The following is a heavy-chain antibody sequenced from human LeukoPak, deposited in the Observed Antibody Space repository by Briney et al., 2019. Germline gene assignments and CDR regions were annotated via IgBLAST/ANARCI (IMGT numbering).Heavy chain of an antibody. CDR3: AAEFDAFDI. Sequence: PGGSLRLSCAASGFTFSSYGMHWVRQAPGKGLEWVAVISYDGSNKYYADSVKGRFTISRDNSKNTLYLQMNSLRAEDTAVYYCAAEFDAFDIWGQGTMVTVSS. V-gene: IGHV3-30*03. D-gene: IGHD1-14*01. CDR1: GFTFSSYG. CDR2: ISYDGSNK. J-gene: IGHJ3*02.